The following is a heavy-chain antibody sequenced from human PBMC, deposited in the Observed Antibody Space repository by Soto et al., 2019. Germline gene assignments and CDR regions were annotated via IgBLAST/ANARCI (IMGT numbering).Heavy chain of an antibody. CDR2: IYHGGST. V-gene: IGHV4-31*02. CDR3: ARGLGLRARYFDY. CDR1: GGYY. J-gene: IGHJ4*02. Sequence: GGYYWSWIRQHPGKGLAWIGYIYHGGSTFYDPSLKSRITISVDTSQNQFSLKLTSVTAADTAVYYCARGLGLRARYFDYWGQGTLVTVSS. D-gene: IGHD4-17*01.